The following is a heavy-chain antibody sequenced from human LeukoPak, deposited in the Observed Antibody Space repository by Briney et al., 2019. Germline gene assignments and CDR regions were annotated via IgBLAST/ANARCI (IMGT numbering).Heavy chain of an antibody. D-gene: IGHD1-26*01. J-gene: IGHJ4*02. CDR3: ARADPRIVGAADSYYFDY. V-gene: IGHV3-53*01. Sequence: GGSLRLSCAASGFTVSSNYMSWVRQAPGKGLEWVSVIYSGGSTYYADSVKGRFTISRDNSKNTLYLQMNSLRAEDTAVYYCARADPRIVGAADSYYFDYWGQGTLVTVSS. CDR1: GFTVSSNY. CDR2: IYSGGST.